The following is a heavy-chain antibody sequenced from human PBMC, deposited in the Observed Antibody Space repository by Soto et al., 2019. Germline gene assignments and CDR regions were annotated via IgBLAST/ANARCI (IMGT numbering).Heavy chain of an antibody. CDR2: ISSFSRTI. J-gene: IGHJ4*02. CDR1: GFSFSGYS. D-gene: IGHD3-22*01. V-gene: IGHV3-48*01. Sequence: PGGSLRLSCTASGFSFSGYSMHWVRQAPGKRLEWLAYISSFSRTIYYADSMEGRFTISRDNAKNSLYLQMNSLRAEDTAVYYCTRDHDYYDSNGFDYWGQGTLVTVSS. CDR3: TRDHDYYDSNGFDY.